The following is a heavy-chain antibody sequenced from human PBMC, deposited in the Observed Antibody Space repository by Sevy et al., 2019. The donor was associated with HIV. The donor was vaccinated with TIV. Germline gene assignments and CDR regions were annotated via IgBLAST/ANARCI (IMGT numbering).Heavy chain of an antibody. Sequence: GGSLRLSCAASGFTFSDYYMSWIRQAPGKGLEWVSYISTFGSTIYYADSVKGRFTISRDNAQNSLYLQMNSLRAEDTAVYYCARQYSTSWFPGAEYFQHWGRGTLVTVSS. CDR3: ARQYSTSWFPGAEYFQH. D-gene: IGHD6-13*01. CDR2: ISTFGSTI. CDR1: GFTFSDYY. V-gene: IGHV3-11*04. J-gene: IGHJ1*01.